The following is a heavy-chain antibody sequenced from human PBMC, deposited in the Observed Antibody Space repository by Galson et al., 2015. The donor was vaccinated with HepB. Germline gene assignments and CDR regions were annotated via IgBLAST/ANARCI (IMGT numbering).Heavy chain of an antibody. CDR1: GFTFSSYW. D-gene: IGHD6-13*01. Sequence: SLRLSCAASGFTFSSYWMSWVRQAPGKGLEWVANIKQDGSEKYYVDSVKGRFTISRDNAKNSLHLQMNSLRAEDTAVYYCARESGVAAALDYWGQGTLVTVSS. J-gene: IGHJ4*02. V-gene: IGHV3-7*03. CDR3: ARESGVAAALDY. CDR2: IKQDGSEK.